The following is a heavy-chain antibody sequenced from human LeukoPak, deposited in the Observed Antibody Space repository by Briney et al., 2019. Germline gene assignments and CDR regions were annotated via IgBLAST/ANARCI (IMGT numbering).Heavy chain of an antibody. CDR2: ISAYGGT. Sequence: SETLSLTCNVSADFFSSYYWSWLRQPAGKGPQWIGRISAYGGTNYSPSLTGRVSLSLDTSKQHLSLKISSMTAADTAVYYCARDLSSGWYYFDPWGQGALVTVSS. D-gene: IGHD6-19*01. CDR1: ADFFSSYY. J-gene: IGHJ4*01. CDR3: ARDLSSGWYYFDP. V-gene: IGHV4-4*07.